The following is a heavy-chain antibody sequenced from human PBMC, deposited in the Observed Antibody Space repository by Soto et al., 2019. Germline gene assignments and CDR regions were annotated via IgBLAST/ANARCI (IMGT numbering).Heavy chain of an antibody. D-gene: IGHD5-12*01. CDR2: ISAYNGNT. J-gene: IGHJ4*02. CDR1: GYTFTSYG. V-gene: IGHV1-18*04. Sequence: QVQLVQSGAEVKKPGASVKVSCKASGYTFTSYGISWVRQATGQGLEWMGWISAYNGNTNYAQKLQGRVTMTTDTSTSTAYMELRSLRSDDTAVYYYARVRGPGGYGHKPLDYWGQGTLVTVSS. CDR3: ARVRGPGGYGHKPLDY.